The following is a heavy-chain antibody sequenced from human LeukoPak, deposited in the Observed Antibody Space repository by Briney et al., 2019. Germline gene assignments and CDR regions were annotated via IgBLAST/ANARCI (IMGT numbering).Heavy chain of an antibody. CDR2: ISGSGGST. V-gene: IGHV3-23*01. D-gene: IGHD2-15*01. J-gene: IGHJ6*02. CDR3: ARDPYCSGGTCYPAPYYAMDV. Sequence: GGSLRLSCAASGFTFSSYAMNWVRQAPGKGLEWVSAISGSGGSTYYTDSVKGRFTISRDSSKNTLYLQVNSLRAEDTAVYYCARDPYCSGGTCYPAPYYAMDVWGQGTTVTVSS. CDR1: GFTFSSYA.